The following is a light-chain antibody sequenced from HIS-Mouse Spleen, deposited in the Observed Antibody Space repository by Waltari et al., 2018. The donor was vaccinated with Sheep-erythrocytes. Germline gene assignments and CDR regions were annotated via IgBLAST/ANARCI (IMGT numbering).Light chain of an antibody. CDR2: EVS. CDR3: SSYAGSNNFEV. Sequence: QSALTQPPSASGSPGQSVTISCTGPSSDVGGYNYVSWYQQHPGQAPKLMIYEVSKRPSGVPDRFSGSKSGNTASLTVSGLQAEDEADYYCSSYAGSNNFEVFGGGTKLTVL. CDR1: SSDVGGYNY. J-gene: IGLJ3*02. V-gene: IGLV2-8*01.